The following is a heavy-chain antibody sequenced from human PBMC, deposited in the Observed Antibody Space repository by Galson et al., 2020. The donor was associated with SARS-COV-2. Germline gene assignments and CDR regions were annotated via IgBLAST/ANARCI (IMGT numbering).Heavy chain of an antibody. J-gene: IGHJ4*02. Sequence: SETLSLTCTVSGGSISSSSHYWGWIRQPPGKALEWIGSISYSGSTYYNPSLKSRVTISVDTSKNQFSLKLSSVTAVDTAMYYCARGYYDILTGYSKNFDYWGQGTLVTVSS. D-gene: IGHD3-9*01. CDR2: ISYSGST. CDR1: GGSISSSSHY. V-gene: IGHV4-39*07. CDR3: ARGYYDILTGYSKNFDY.